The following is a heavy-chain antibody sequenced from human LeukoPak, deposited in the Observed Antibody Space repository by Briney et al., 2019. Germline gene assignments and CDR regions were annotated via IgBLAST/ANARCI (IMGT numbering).Heavy chain of an antibody. Sequence: GGSLRLSCAASGFTLSSYAMSWVRQAPGKGLEGVSAISDSGNTYHADSVKGRFTISRDSSKNTLFLQMNRLRPEDAAVYYCAKAPVTTCRGAYCYPFDYWGQGTLATVSS. CDR1: GFTLSSYA. V-gene: IGHV3-23*01. D-gene: IGHD2-21*01. J-gene: IGHJ4*02. CDR2: ISDSGNT. CDR3: AKAPVTTCRGAYCYPFDY.